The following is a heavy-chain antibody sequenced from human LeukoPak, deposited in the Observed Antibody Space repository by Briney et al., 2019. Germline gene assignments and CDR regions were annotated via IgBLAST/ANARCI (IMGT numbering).Heavy chain of an antibody. V-gene: IGHV4-39*01. CDR3: ARQGSGWGFVDY. Sequence: SETLSLTCTVSGGSISSSSYYWGWIRQPPGKGLEWIGSIYYSGSTYYNPSLKSRVTISVDTSKSQFSLKLSSVTAADTAVYYCARQGSGWGFVDYWGQGTLVTVSS. CDR1: GGSISSSSYY. J-gene: IGHJ4*02. D-gene: IGHD6-19*01. CDR2: IYYSGST.